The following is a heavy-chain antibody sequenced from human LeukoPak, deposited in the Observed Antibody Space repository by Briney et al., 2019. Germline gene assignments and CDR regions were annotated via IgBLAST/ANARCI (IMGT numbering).Heavy chain of an antibody. V-gene: IGHV1-8*03. CDR1: GYTFTNYD. Sequence: GASVKVSCNTSGYTFTNYDINWVRQATGQGLEWMGWMNPHSGNTGYAQKFQGRVTITRNTSISTAYMELSSLRSEDTAVYYCARGFLAARGQRFDPWGQGTLVTVSS. D-gene: IGHD6-6*01. CDR3: ARGFLAARGQRFDP. CDR2: MNPHSGNT. J-gene: IGHJ5*02.